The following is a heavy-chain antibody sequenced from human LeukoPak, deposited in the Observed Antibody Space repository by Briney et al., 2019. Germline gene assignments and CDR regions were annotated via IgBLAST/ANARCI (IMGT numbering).Heavy chain of an antibody. CDR2: ISHSDTT. J-gene: IGHJ5*02. CDR3: AREGAVPSIDP. D-gene: IGHD2-2*01. V-gene: IGHV4-38-2*02. Sequence: SQTLSLTCAVSGYSITSGFSWGWIRQPPGKGLEWIGTISHSDTTDYKSTLESRLTISMDTSKKLFSLRLTSVTAADTAVYYCAREGAVPSIDPWGQGTLGTASS. CDR1: GYSITSGFS.